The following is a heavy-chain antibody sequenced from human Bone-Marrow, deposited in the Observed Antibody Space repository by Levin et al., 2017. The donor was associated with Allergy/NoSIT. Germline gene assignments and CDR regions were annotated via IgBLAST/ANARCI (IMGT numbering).Heavy chain of an antibody. CDR1: GFTFSNAW. CDR3: TPSVDMYVDY. J-gene: IGHJ4*02. V-gene: IGHV3-15*01. CDR2: IKSKTDGGTT. D-gene: IGHD5-12*01. Sequence: LSLTCAASGFTFSNAWMSWVRQAPGKGLEWVGRIKSKTDGGTTDYAAPVKGRFTISRDDSKNTLYLQMNSLKTEDTAVYYCTPSVDMYVDYWGQGTLVTVSS.